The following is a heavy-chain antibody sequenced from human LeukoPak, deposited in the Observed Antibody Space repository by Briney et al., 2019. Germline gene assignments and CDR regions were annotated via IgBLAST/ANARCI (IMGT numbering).Heavy chain of an antibody. V-gene: IGHV3-48*01. CDR1: GFTFSSYS. CDR2: ISSSSSTI. J-gene: IGHJ6*03. Sequence: PGGSLRLSCAASGFTFSSYSMSWVRQAPGKGLEWVSYISSSSSTIYYADSVKGRFTISRDNAKNSLYLQMNSLRAEDTAVYYCAKGGGYEAQYYYYYLDVWGKGTTVTISS. CDR3: AKGGGYEAQYYYYYLDV. D-gene: IGHD5-12*01.